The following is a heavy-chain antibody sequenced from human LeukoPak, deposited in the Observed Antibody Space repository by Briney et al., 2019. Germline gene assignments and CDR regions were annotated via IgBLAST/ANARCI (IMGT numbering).Heavy chain of an antibody. D-gene: IGHD3-10*01. Sequence: SDTLSLTCDVSGASISATNWWTWVRLPPGKGLEWIGEVSHSETTNYSPSLRGRVRLSVDRATNQLSLRLTSVTAADTAVYYCVKESGRGTFDLWGQGTMVTVSS. J-gene: IGHJ3*01. CDR3: VKESGRGTFDL. CDR2: VSHSETT. CDR1: GASISATNW. V-gene: IGHV4-4*02.